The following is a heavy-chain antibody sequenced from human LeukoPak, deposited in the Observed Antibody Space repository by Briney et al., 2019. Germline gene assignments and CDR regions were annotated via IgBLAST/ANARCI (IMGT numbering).Heavy chain of an antibody. Sequence: GSSVKVSFKASGGTFSSYTISWVRHAHGQGLEWMGSIIPILGIANYAQKFQGRFTITADKSTSTTYMELSSLRSEDTAVYYCASMITFGGVMSYWGQGTLVTVSS. CDR1: GGTFSSYT. CDR2: IIPILGIA. V-gene: IGHV1-69*02. CDR3: ASMITFGGVMSY. D-gene: IGHD3-16*01. J-gene: IGHJ4*02.